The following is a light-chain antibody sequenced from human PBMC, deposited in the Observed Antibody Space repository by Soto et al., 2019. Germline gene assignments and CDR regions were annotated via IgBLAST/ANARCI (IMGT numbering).Light chain of an antibody. V-gene: IGKV3-11*01. Sequence: EIVLTQSPATLSLSPGERATLSCRASQSVSSYLAWYQQKPGQAPRLLIYDASNRATSIPARFSGSGSGTDFTLTISSLEPEDFAIYYCQPRSNWPPVTFGGGTKVEIK. CDR1: QSVSSY. J-gene: IGKJ4*01. CDR2: DAS. CDR3: QPRSNWPPVT.